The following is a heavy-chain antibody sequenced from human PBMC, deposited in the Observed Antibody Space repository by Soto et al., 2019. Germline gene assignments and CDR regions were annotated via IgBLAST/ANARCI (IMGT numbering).Heavy chain of an antibody. V-gene: IGHV3-23*01. CDR3: AGRYCPNGVCYTNYYYYMDI. J-gene: IGHJ6*03. CDR2: ITPSGGNT. Sequence: PGGSLRLSCAASGLSFSTYAMTWVRQAPGKGLEWVSTITPSGGNTYYADSVKVRFTITRDNSENTLYLHMNSLRAEDTAVYYCAGRYCPNGVCYTNYYYYMDIWGEGTTVTVSS. CDR1: GLSFSTYA. D-gene: IGHD2-8*01.